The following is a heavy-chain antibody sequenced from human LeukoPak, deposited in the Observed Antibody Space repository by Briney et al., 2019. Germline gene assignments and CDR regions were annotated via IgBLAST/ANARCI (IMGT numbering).Heavy chain of an antibody. V-gene: IGHV3-11*04. D-gene: IGHD1-26*01. CDR2: ISSSGSAI. CDR1: GFTFSDYH. Sequence: AGGSLRLSCAASGFTFSDYHMSWIRQAPGKGLEWVSYISSSGSAIYYADSVKGRFTIPRDNAKNSLYLQMNSLRVEDTAVYYCARSRGNSGSYPLDYWGQGTLVTVSS. J-gene: IGHJ4*02. CDR3: ARSRGNSGSYPLDY.